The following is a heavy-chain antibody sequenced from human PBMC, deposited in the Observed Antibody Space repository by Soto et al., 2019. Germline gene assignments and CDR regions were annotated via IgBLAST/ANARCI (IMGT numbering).Heavy chain of an antibody. CDR2: ISGSGGST. CDR1: GFTFSSYA. J-gene: IGHJ4*02. CDR3: AKDGPAGDGYESAFDY. Sequence: GVSLRLSCAASGFTFSSYAMSWVRQAPGKGLEWVSAISGSGGSTYYADSVKGRFTISRDNSKNTLYLQMNSLRAEDTAVYYCAKDGPAGDGYESAFDYWGQGTLVTVSS. D-gene: IGHD5-12*01. V-gene: IGHV3-23*01.